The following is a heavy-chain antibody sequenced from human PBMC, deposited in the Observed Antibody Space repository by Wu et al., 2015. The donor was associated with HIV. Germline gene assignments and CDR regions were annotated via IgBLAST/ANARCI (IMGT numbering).Heavy chain of an antibody. J-gene: IGHJ4*02. D-gene: IGHD3-9*01. V-gene: IGHV1-2*02. CDR3: ARDYYDVLTTYSHYFFDL. Sequence: QEQLVQSGAEMKRPGTSVRVSCKASGYTFTDYYMHWFRQAPGQGPEWMGWINPNSGGTNYAQKFQDRVTLTRDTSVSTAYMEMSGLRSDDTAVYYCARDYYDVLTTYSHYFFDLWGRGTLVTVSS. CDR2: INPNSGGT. CDR1: GYTFTDYY.